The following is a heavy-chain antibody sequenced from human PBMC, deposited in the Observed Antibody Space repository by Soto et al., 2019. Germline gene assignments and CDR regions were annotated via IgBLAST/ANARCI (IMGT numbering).Heavy chain of an antibody. J-gene: IGHJ2*01. CDR1: GGSISSYY. Sequence: QVQLQESGPGLVKPSETLSLTCTFSGGSISSYYWSWIRQPPGKGLEWIGYIYYSGSTNYNPSLKSRVTISVDTSKNQFSLKLSSVTAADTAVYYCARTGARPGTTSRYWYFDLWGRGTLVTVSS. V-gene: IGHV4-59*01. CDR3: ARTGARPGTTSRYWYFDL. D-gene: IGHD1-7*01. CDR2: IYYSGST.